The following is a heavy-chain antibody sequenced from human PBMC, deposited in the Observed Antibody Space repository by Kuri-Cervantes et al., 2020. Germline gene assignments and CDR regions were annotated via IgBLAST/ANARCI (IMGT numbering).Heavy chain of an antibody. Sequence: GGSLRLTCAASGFTFSSYAMHWVRQAPGKGLEWVAVRSYDGSNKYYANSVKGRFTISRDKSKNTLYLQMNSLRAEDTAVYYCAKVGDTDLNDYWGQGTLVTVSS. CDR3: AKVGDTDLNDY. V-gene: IGHV3-30-3*01. J-gene: IGHJ4*02. CDR1: GFTFSSYA. CDR2: RSYDGSNK. D-gene: IGHD3-10*01.